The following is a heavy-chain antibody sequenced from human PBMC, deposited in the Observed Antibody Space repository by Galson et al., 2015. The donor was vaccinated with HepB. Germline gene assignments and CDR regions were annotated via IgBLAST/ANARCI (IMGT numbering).Heavy chain of an antibody. D-gene: IGHD5-24*01. CDR2: ISGSGGST. J-gene: IGHJ4*02. CDR3: AKDRVTWMATIALGD. CDR1: GFPFSDYY. Sequence: SLRLSCAASGFPFSDYYMSWIRQAPGKGLEWVSAISGSGGSTYYADSVKGRFTISRDNSKNTLYLQMNSLRAEDTAVYYCAKDRVTWMATIALGDWGQGTLVTVSS. V-gene: IGHV3-23*01.